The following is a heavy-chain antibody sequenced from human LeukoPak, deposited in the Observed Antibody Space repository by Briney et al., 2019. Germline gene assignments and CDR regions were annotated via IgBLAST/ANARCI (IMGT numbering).Heavy chain of an antibody. Sequence: LETLSLSCTVSGDSVSSGSSCWGSIRQPPGKRLESIGSMYYSGCTYYTPSVKSRVTIYVDTYKNQFSLKLSSVDAADVAVYGRPGHYYGSGNYYYNIEFWGKGTTVTVSS. CDR3: PGHYYGSGNYYYNIEF. CDR2: MYYSGCT. D-gene: IGHD3-10*01. CDR1: GDSVSSGSSC. J-gene: IGHJ6*03. V-gene: IGHV4-39*01.